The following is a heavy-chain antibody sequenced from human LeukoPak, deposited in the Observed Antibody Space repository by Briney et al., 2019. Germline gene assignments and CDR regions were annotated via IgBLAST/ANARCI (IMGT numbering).Heavy chain of an antibody. CDR3: ARERRTYYYDSSGYSDY. D-gene: IGHD3-22*01. CDR1: GYTFTGYY. CDR2: ITPNSGGT. J-gene: IGHJ4*02. Sequence: ASVRLSCTASGYTFTGYYIHWVRQAPGQGLEWLGLITPNSGGTNYAQKVQGRFTMTRDNSMSTAYMELSRLRSDDTAVYYCARERRTYYYDSSGYSDYWGQGTLVTVSS. V-gene: IGHV1-2*02.